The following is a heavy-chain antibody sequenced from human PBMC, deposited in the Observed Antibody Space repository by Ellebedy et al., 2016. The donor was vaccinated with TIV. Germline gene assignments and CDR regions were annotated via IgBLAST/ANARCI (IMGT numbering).Heavy chain of an antibody. CDR2: INPNSGVT. CDR3: AAMYYYGSGTVDH. Sequence: AASVKVSCKASGYTITGNYMHWVRQAPGQGLEWMGWINPNSGVTKYAQKFQGRVTMTRDTSISTDYMELSRLRSDDTAVYYCAAMYYYGSGTVDHWGQGTLVTVSS. D-gene: IGHD3-10*01. J-gene: IGHJ4*02. CDR1: GYTITGNY. V-gene: IGHV1-2*02.